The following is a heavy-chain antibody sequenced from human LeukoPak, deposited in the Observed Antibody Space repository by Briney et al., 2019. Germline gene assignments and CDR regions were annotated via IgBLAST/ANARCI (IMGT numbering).Heavy chain of an antibody. CDR3: ARRSTYGSGTNFLFDY. J-gene: IGHJ4*02. CDR1: GYTFPIYW. V-gene: IGHV5-51*01. Sequence: GESLKISCKGSGYTFPIYWIAWVRQMPGKGLEWMGIIYPGDSDTRYSPSFQGQITISADKSISTAYLQWSSLKASDTAMYYCARRSTYGSGTNFLFDYWGQGTLVTVSS. CDR2: IYPGDSDT. D-gene: IGHD3-10*01.